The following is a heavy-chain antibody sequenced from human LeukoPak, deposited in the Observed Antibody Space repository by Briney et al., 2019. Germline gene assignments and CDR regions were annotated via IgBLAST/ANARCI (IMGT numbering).Heavy chain of an antibody. D-gene: IGHD6-19*01. CDR2: ISGSGGST. J-gene: IGHJ4*02. CDR3: AKGAVAGNQKPGGY. V-gene: IGHV3-23*01. CDR1: GFTFSSDA. Sequence: GWSLRLSWAASGFTFSSDAMSWVRQAPGKGLEWVSAISGSGGSTYYADSVKGRFTISRDNSKNTLYLQMNSLRAEDTAVYYCAKGAVAGNQKPGGYWGQGTLVTVSS.